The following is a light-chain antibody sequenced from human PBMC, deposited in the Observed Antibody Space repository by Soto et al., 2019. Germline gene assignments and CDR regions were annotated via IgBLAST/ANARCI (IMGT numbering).Light chain of an antibody. CDR1: QSSNS. J-gene: IGKJ3*01. CDR3: QRYGPEGGCT. V-gene: IGKV3-20*01. CDR2: GVS. Sequence: IGGSQSPGTLSLSPGERASLSCRTSQSSNSLAWYQHKPGQAPRLLIYGVSSRPTDVPDRFSGSGSGTDLTRTIRRLERDGFAVYYCQRYGPEGGCTFGPGNKVH.